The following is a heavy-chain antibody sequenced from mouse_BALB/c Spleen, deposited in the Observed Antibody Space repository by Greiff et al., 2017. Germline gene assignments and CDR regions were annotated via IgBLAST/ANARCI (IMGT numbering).Heavy chain of an antibody. CDR1: GFTFSSYG. D-gene: IGHD2-4*01. Sequence: DVQLVESGGGLVQPGGSLKLSCAASGFTFSSYGMSWVRQTPDKRLELVATINSNGGSTYYPDSVKGRFTISRDNAKNTLYLQMSSLKSEDTAMYYCARDFYYDYDEGFAYWGQGTLVTVSA. J-gene: IGHJ3*01. CDR2: INSNGGST. V-gene: IGHV5-6-3*01. CDR3: ARDFYYDYDEGFAY.